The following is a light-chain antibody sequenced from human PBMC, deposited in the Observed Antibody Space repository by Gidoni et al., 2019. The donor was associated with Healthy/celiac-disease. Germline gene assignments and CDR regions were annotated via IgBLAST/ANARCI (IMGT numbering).Light chain of an antibody. V-gene: IGKV3-20*01. CDR2: GAS. CDR3: QQFGSSQT. J-gene: IGKJ2*01. Sequence: IVLTQSPGTLSLSQGERATLSCRASQSVSSSYLGWYQKKPGQAPRLLNYGASSSATGIPDRFSGSGSGTDFTLTISRLEPEDFAVYYCQQFGSSQTFGQGTKLEIK. CDR1: QSVSSSY.